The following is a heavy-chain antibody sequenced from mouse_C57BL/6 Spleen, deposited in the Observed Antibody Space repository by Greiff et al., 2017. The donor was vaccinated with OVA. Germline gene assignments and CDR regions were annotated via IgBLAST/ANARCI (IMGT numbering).Heavy chain of an antibody. V-gene: IGHV3-6*01. D-gene: IGHD2-2*01. J-gene: IGHJ4*01. CDR1: GYSITSGYY. Sequence: EVKLQESGPGLVKPSQSLSLTCSVTGYSITSGYYWNWIRQFPGNKLEWMGYISYDGSNNYNPSLKNRISITRDTSKNKFFLKLNSVTTEDTATYYCAREGGYDGYAMDYWGQGTSVTVSS. CDR2: ISYDGSN. CDR3: AREGGYDGYAMDY.